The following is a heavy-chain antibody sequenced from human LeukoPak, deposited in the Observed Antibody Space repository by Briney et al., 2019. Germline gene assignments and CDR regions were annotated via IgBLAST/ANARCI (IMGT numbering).Heavy chain of an antibody. Sequence: GASVKVSCKASGYTFTGYYMHWVRQAPGQGLEWMGWINPNSGGTNYAQKFQGRVTMTADTSTNTAYLDLRSLISADTAVYYCARWIRGTFWSFDNWGQGTPVTVSS. D-gene: IGHD2-2*03. CDR3: ARWIRGTFWSFDN. V-gene: IGHV1-2*02. J-gene: IGHJ4*02. CDR2: INPNSGGT. CDR1: GYTFTGYY.